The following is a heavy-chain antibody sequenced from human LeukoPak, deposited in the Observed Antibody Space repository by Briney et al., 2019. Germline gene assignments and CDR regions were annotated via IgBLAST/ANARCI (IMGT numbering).Heavy chain of an antibody. Sequence: SETLSLTCTVSGGSISSYYWSWIRQPPGKGLEWIGYIYYSGSTNYNPSLKSRVTISVDTSKNQFSLKLSSVTAADTAVYYCARVGDYGDYWDYWGQGTLVTVSS. V-gene: IGHV4-59*01. J-gene: IGHJ4*02. CDR2: IYYSGST. CDR1: GGSISSYY. D-gene: IGHD4-17*01. CDR3: ARVGDYGDYWDY.